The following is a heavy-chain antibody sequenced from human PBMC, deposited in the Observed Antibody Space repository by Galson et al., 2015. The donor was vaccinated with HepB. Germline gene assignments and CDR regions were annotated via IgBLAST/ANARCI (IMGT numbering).Heavy chain of an antibody. D-gene: IGHD5-24*01. CDR1: GYTFTTYY. J-gene: IGHJ4*02. CDR2: IIPIFDTI. Sequence: SVKVSCKASGYTFTTYYMHWVRQAPGQGLEWLGGIIPIFDTIKYAQKFQGRVTITADESTRTAYMELSGLRSEDTAVYYCARNWLQINNYFDHWGQGTLVIVSS. CDR3: ARNWLQINNYFDH. V-gene: IGHV1-69*13.